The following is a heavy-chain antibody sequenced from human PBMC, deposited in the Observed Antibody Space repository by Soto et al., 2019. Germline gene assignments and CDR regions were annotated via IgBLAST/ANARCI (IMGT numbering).Heavy chain of an antibody. CDR3: ARMGSMGYCSGGSGYPSDAFDI. CDR1: GFTFSSYG. Sequence: GGSLRLSCAASGFTFSSYGMHWVRQAPGKGLEWVAVIWYGGSNKYYADSVKGRFTISRDNSKNTLYLQMNSLRAEDTAVYYCARMGSMGYCSGGSGYPSDAFDIWGQGTMVTVSS. CDR2: IWYGGSNK. V-gene: IGHV3-33*01. J-gene: IGHJ3*02. D-gene: IGHD2-15*01.